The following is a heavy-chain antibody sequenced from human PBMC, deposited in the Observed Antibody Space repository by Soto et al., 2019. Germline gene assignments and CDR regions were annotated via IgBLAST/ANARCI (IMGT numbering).Heavy chain of an antibody. CDR2: MNPNSGNT. CDR3: ARGRWLAAVAFWYYGTEV. V-gene: IGHV1-8*01. D-gene: IGHD6-19*01. Sequence: ASVNVSCKASGYTFTSYDINWVRQATGQGLEWMGWMNPNSGNTGYAQKFQGRVTMTRNTYISTAYMELSSLRSEDTAVYYCARGRWLAAVAFWYYGTEVWGQGTTVNVS. J-gene: IGHJ6*02. CDR1: GYTFTSYD.